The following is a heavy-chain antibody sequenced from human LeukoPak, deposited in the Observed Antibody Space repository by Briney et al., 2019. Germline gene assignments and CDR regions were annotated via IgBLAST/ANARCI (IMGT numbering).Heavy chain of an antibody. CDR2: ISSSSSYI. CDR1: GFTISSYS. CDR3: ARDGRGDYVSGDDY. Sequence: PGGSLRLSCAASGFTISSYSMNWVRQAPGKGLEWVSSISSSSSYIYYADSVKGRFTISRDNAKNSLYLQMNSLRAEDTAVYYCARDGRGDYVSGDDYWGQGTLVTVSS. D-gene: IGHD4-17*01. J-gene: IGHJ4*02. V-gene: IGHV3-21*01.